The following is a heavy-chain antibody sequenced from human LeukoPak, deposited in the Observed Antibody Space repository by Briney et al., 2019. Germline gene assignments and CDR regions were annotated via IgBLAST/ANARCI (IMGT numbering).Heavy chain of an antibody. CDR1: GFTFSSYA. Sequence: PGGSLRLSCAASGFTFSSYAMSWVRQAPGKGLEWVSSISGSGGSTYDADFVKGRFTISRDNPQNTLYLQMNSLRAEDTATYYCAKDPSYDFWRGPPGGNWFDPWGQGTLVAVSS. D-gene: IGHD3-3*01. J-gene: IGHJ5*02. V-gene: IGHV3-23*01. CDR2: ISGSGGST. CDR3: AKDPSYDFWRGPPGGNWFDP.